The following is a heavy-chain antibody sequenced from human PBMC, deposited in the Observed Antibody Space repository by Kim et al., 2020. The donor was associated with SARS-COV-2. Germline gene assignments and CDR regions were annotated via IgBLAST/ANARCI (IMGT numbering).Heavy chain of an antibody. CDR2: IYYSGST. Sequence: SETLSLTCTVSGGSISSYYWSWIRQPPGKGLEWIGYIYYSGSTNYNPSLKSRVTISVDTSKNQFSLKLSSVTAADTAVYYCAKITLGYCSGGSCYSRRAFVSGWFDPWGQGTLVTVSS. CDR3: AKITLGYCSGGSCYSRRAFVSGWFDP. V-gene: IGHV4-59*01. D-gene: IGHD2-15*01. J-gene: IGHJ5*02. CDR1: GGSISSYY.